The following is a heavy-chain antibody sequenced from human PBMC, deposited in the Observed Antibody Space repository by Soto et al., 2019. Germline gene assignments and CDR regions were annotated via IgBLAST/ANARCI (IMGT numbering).Heavy chain of an antibody. Sequence: SQTLSLTCTVSCGSISSSSYHRGRIRQPPGKGLEWIGSIYYSGSTYYNPSLKSRVTISVDTSKNQFSLKLSSVTAADTAVYYCARPYGPGEKYYFDYWGQGTLVTVSS. V-gene: IGHV4-39*01. D-gene: IGHD3-16*01. CDR3: ARPYGPGEKYYFDY. CDR2: IYYSGST. CDR1: CGSISSSSYH. J-gene: IGHJ4*02.